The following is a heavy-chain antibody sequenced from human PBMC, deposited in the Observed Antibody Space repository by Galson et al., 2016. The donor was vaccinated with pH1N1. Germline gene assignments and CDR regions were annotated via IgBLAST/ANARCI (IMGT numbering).Heavy chain of an antibody. D-gene: IGHD3-10*01. CDR1: GGSFSDYY. V-gene: IGHV4-34*01. CDR2: VNPSGGT. CDR3: ARVDFGGKLGD. J-gene: IGHJ4*02. Sequence: LSLTCPVYGGSFSDYYWSWIRQPPGKGLEWIGEVNPSGGTIYNPSLNSRVIISADTSRNQFSLKLTSVTAADTAVYFCARVDFGGKLGDWGQGTQVTVSS.